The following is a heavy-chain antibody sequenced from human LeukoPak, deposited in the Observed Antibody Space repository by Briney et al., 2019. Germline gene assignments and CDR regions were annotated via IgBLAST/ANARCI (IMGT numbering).Heavy chain of an antibody. D-gene: IGHD6-13*01. V-gene: IGHV3-21*01. CDR3: ARAYSSSPLDI. CDR1: GFTFSTYS. J-gene: IGHJ3*02. CDR2: ISSGSSSI. Sequence: GGSLRLSCAASGFTFSTYSMNWVRQAPGKGLEWVSSISSGSSSIYYADSVKGRFTISRDNAKNSLYLQMNSLRAEDTAVYYCARAYSSSPLDIWGQGTMVTVSS.